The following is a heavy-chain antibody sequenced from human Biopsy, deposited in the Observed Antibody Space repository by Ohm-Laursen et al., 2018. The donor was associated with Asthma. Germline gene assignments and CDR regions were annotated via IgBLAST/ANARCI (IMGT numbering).Heavy chain of an antibody. CDR1: GFSFSNFA. V-gene: IGHV3-30*01. CDR2: ISKDASTQ. Sequence: SLRLSCAASGFSFSNFAIHWVRQAPGKGLEWVGVISKDASTQDYADSVKGGFTMARDNSKNTLDLQMNSLREEDTAVYYCVRDGTDDAFDIWGQGTVVSVSS. CDR3: VRDGTDDAFDI. J-gene: IGHJ3*02. D-gene: IGHD1-1*01.